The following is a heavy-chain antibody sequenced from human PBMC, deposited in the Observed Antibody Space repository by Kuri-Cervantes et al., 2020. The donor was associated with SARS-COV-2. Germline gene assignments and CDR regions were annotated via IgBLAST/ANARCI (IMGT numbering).Heavy chain of an antibody. CDR3: VKPYSSSSLFFGWRGGEWYMDV. CDR1: GFTVSSNY. V-gene: IGHV3-53*05. CDR2: IYSGGST. Sequence: GESLKISCAASGFTVSSNYMSWVRQAPGKGLEWVSVIYSGGSTYYADSVKGRFTISRDNSKNTLYLQMNSLRAEDTALYYCVKPYSSSSLFFGWRGGEWYMDVWGKGTTVTVSS. J-gene: IGHJ6*03. D-gene: IGHD6-6*01.